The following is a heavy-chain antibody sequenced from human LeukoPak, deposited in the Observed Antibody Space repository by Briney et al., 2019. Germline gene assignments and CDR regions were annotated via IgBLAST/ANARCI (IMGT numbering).Heavy chain of an antibody. Sequence: GGSLRLSCAASGLTFSSHWMHWVRQAPGKGLVWVSRITNDGSSTTYADSVKGRFTISRDNAKNMLYLQVNSLRAEDTAVYYCATPTVTTTDYWGQGTLVTVSS. V-gene: IGHV3-74*01. D-gene: IGHD4-17*01. J-gene: IGHJ4*02. CDR2: ITNDGSST. CDR3: ATPTVTTTDY. CDR1: GLTFSSHW.